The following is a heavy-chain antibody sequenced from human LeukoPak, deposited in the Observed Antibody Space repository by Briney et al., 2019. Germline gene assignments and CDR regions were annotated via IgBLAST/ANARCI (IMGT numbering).Heavy chain of an antibody. Sequence: ASVKVSCKASGYTFTRYYMHWVRQAPGQGLEWMGWINPNSGGTNYAQKFQGRVTMTRDTSISTAYMELSRLRSDDTAVYYCARDPIVVVAAGGWFDPWGQGTLVTVSS. CDR3: ARDPIVVVAAGGWFDP. CDR2: INPNSGGT. CDR1: GYTFTRYY. D-gene: IGHD2-15*01. V-gene: IGHV1-2*02. J-gene: IGHJ5*02.